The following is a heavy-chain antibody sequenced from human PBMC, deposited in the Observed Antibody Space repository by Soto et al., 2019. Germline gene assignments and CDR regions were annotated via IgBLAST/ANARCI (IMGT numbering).Heavy chain of an antibody. J-gene: IGHJ6*01. V-gene: IGHV1-69*01. CDR2: IIPIFGTA. CDR1: GVRIGRSA. CDR3: ASNKNAIAVARTWDHYGMDV. D-gene: IGHD6-19*01. Sequence: GVRIGRSARRSVRQETGQGLEWLGGIIPIFGTANYAQKFQGRVTITADESTSTAYMELSSLRSEDTAVYYCASNKNAIAVARTWDHYGMDVWGQGPMVT.